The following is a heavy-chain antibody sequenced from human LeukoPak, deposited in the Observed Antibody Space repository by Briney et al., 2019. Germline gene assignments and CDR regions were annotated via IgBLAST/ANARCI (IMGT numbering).Heavy chain of an antibody. CDR1: GYTFTGYY. J-gene: IGHJ4*02. CDR2: INPNSGGT. CDR3: ARDRPHTLSWGSVPSYYFDY. D-gene: IGHD2-2*01. V-gene: IGHV1-2*04. Sequence: GASVKVSCKASGYTFTGYYMHWVRQAPGQGLEWMGWINPNSGGTNYAQKFQGWVTMTRDTSISTAYMELSRLRSDDTAVYYCARDRPHTLSWGSVPSYYFDYWGQGTLVTVSS.